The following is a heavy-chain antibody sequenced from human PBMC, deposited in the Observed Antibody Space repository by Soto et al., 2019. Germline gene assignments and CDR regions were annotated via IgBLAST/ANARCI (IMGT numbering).Heavy chain of an antibody. V-gene: IGHV4-39*01. D-gene: IGHD1-1*01. Sequence: QLQLQESGPGLVKPSETLSLTCTVSGGSISSSPYYWAWIRQPPGKGLQWIGNIYYNGNPFYNPSLRSRVTISIDTSKSQFSLGLSSVTASDTAVYYCARHGPLNNNWNQLNCWGQGTLVTVSS. J-gene: IGHJ4*02. CDR1: GGSISSSPYY. CDR2: IYYNGNP. CDR3: ARHGPLNNNWNQLNC.